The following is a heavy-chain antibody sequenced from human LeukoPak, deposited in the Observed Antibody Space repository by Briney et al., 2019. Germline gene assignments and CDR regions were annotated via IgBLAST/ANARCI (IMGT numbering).Heavy chain of an antibody. CDR2: IIPIFGTA. V-gene: IGHV1-69*05. D-gene: IGHD3-3*01. CDR3: ASFWSGRANWFDP. J-gene: IGHJ5*02. Sequence: ASVKVSCKASGGTFSSYAISWVRQAPGQGLEWMGGIIPIFGTANYAQKFQGRVTITTDESTSTAYMELSSLRSEDTAVYYCASFWSGRANWFDPWGQGTLVTVSS. CDR1: GGTFSSYA.